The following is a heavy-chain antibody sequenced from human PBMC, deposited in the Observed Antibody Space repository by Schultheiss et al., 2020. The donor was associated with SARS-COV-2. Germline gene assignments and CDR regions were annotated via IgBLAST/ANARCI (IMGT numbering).Heavy chain of an antibody. V-gene: IGHV3-13*01. CDR2: IGTAGDT. CDR3: ARADCSGGSCYDY. Sequence: GESLKISCAASGFTFSSYAMHWVRQAPGKGLEWVSAIGTAGDTYYPGSVKGRFTISRENAKNSLYLQMNSLRAGDTAVYYCARADCSGGSCYDYWGQGTLVTVSS. CDR1: GFTFSSYA. J-gene: IGHJ4*02. D-gene: IGHD2-15*01.